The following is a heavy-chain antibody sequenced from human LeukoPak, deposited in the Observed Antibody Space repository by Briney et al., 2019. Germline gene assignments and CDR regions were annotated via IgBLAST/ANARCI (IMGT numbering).Heavy chain of an antibody. CDR3: AKGRKSYYYGMDV. D-gene: IGHD1-14*01. CDR2: ISGSGGST. CDR1: GFTFSMYA. V-gene: IGHV3-23*01. Sequence: PGGSLRLSCAASGFTFSMYAMNWVRQAPGKRLEWVSGISGSGGSTYYADSVKGRFTISRDNSKNTLYLQMNSLRAEDTAVYHCAKGRKSYYYGMDVWGQGTTVTVSS. J-gene: IGHJ6*02.